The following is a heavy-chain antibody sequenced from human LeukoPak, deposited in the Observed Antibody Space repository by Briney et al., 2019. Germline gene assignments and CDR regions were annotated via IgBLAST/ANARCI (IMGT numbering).Heavy chain of an antibody. CDR2: MNPNSGNT. CDR1: GGTFSSYA. CDR3: ARGNYGSGSSYDY. V-gene: IGHV1-8*03. D-gene: IGHD3-10*01. J-gene: IGHJ4*02. Sequence: VASVKVSCKASGGTFSSYAISWVRQAPGQGLEWVGWMNPNSGNTGYAQKFQGRVTITRNTSISTAYMELSSLRSEDTAVYYCARGNYGSGSSYDYWGQGTLVTVSS.